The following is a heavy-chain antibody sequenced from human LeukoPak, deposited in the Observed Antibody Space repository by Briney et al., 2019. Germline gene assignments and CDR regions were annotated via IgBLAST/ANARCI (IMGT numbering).Heavy chain of an antibody. D-gene: IGHD1-1*01. V-gene: IGHV3-48*01. CDR2: LSSSTSTI. CDR1: GFTLSSYS. Sequence: PGGSLRLSCAASGFTLSSYSMEWVRQAPGEGLEWVSHLSSSTSTIYYADSVKGRFTISRGNAKNSLYLQMNSLRAEDTAIYYCARVLLERPGIDSFDIWGRGTMVTVSS. CDR3: ARVLLERPGIDSFDI. J-gene: IGHJ3*02.